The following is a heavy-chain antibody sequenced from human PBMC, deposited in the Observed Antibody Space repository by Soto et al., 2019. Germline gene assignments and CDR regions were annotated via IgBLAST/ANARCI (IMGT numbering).Heavy chain of an antibody. CDR1: GDSVTSNVW. CDR2: IYYSGST. Sequence: PSETLSLTCAVSGDSVTSNVWWSWVRQHPGKGLEWIGYIYYSGSTYYNPSLKSRVTISVDTSKNQFSLKLSSVTAADTAVYYCASGAALDYWGQGTLVTVSS. D-gene: IGHD6-6*01. J-gene: IGHJ4*02. V-gene: IGHV4-31*11. CDR3: ASGAALDY.